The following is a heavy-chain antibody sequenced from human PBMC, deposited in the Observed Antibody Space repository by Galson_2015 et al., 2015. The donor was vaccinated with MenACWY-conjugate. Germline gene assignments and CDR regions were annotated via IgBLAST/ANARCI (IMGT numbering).Heavy chain of an antibody. J-gene: IGHJ4*02. CDR3: SRLCSSNTCSVNY. Sequence: SLRLSCAASGFTFSGSAIHWVRQASGKGPEWVGRIRSKANNYATAYLESVKGRFTISRDDSKNTAYLQMNSLKTEDTAVYYCSRLCSSNTCSVNYWGQGTLVTVSS. V-gene: IGHV3-73*01. D-gene: IGHD2-2*01. CDR2: IRSKANNYAT. CDR1: GFTFSGSA.